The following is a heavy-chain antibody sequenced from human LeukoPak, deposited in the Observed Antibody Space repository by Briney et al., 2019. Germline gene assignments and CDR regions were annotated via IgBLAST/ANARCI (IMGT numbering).Heavy chain of an antibody. CDR3: ARGELRYYDSSGWFDY. J-gene: IGHJ4*02. CDR1: GGSISSYY. CDR2: IYYSGST. Sequence: SETLSLTCTVSGGSISSYYWSWIRQPPGKGLEWIGYIYYSGSTNYNPSLKSRVTISVDTSKNQFSLKLSSVTAADTAVYYCARGELRYYDSSGWFDYWGQGTLVTVSS. V-gene: IGHV4-59*12. D-gene: IGHD3-22*01.